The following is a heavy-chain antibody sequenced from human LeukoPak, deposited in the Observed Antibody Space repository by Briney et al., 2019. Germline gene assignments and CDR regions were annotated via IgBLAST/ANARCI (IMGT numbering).Heavy chain of an antibody. J-gene: IGHJ4*02. CDR2: ISSDGITT. CDR1: GFTFSSYG. D-gene: IGHD1-26*01. V-gene: IGHV3-74*01. Sequence: GRSLRLSCAASGFTFSSYGMYWVRQAPGKGLVWVSRISSDGITTNYAGAVKGRFTMSRDNAKNTLFLQMNTLRAEDTAVYYCVRDLGELPTYWGQGTLVTVSS. CDR3: VRDLGELPTY.